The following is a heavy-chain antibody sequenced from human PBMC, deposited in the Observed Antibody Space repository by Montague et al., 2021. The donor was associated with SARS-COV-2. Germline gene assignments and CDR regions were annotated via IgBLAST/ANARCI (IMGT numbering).Heavy chain of an antibody. CDR3: ARDGQQLVLYGVDV. J-gene: IGHJ6*02. CDR2: ISSSGSTI. CDR1: GFTFNSYE. D-gene: IGHD6-13*01. V-gene: IGHV3-48*03. Sequence: LSLSWSASGFTFNSYEMNWVRQAPGKGLEWVSYISSSGSTIYYADSVKGRFTISRDNAKNSLYLQMNSLRAEDTAVYYCARDGQQLVLYGVDVWGQGTTVTVSS.